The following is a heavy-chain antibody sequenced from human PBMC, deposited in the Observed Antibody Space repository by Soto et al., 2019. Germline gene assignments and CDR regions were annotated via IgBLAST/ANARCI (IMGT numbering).Heavy chain of an antibody. CDR3: ARGNHRWLQLWYFDL. V-gene: IGHV1-69*12. J-gene: IGHJ2*01. CDR2: IIPIFGTA. Sequence: QVQLVQSGAEVKKPGSSVTVSCKASGGTFSSYTISWVRQAPGQGLEWMGGIIPIFGTANYAQKFQGSVTITADESTSTAYMELSSLSSEDTAVYYCARGNHRWLQLWYFDLWGRGTLVTVSS. D-gene: IGHD5-12*01. CDR1: GGTFSSYT.